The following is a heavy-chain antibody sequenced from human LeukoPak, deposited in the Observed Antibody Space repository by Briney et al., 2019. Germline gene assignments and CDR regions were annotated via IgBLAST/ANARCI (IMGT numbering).Heavy chain of an antibody. CDR1: GYTFTSHG. CDR3: ARDCSSEGPNYYYMDV. V-gene: IGHV1-18*01. D-gene: IGHD6-6*01. Sequence: ASVQVSCQASGYTFTSHGISEVRQAPGQGLEWMGWINAYNSNTNYAQKLQGRVTMTTDTSTSTAYMELRSLRSDDTAVDYCARDCSSEGPNYYYMDVGGKGTTVTVSS. J-gene: IGHJ6*03. CDR2: INAYNSNT.